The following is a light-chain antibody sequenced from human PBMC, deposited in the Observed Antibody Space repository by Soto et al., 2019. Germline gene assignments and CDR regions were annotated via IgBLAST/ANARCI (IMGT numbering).Light chain of an antibody. Sequence: DIQMTQSPSTLSAFVGDRVTITCRASQSISLWLAWYQQKPGKAPRLLIYDVSTLESGVPSRFSGSGSGTEFTLTISSLQPDDFATYYCQQYDTYWTFGQGTKVDIK. V-gene: IGKV1-5*01. CDR2: DVS. CDR1: QSISLW. J-gene: IGKJ1*01. CDR3: QQYDTYWT.